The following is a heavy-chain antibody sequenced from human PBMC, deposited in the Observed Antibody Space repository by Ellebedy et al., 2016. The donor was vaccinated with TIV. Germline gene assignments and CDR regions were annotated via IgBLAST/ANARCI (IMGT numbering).Heavy chain of an antibody. CDR3: ARGIEQWLTY. V-gene: IGHV4-31*11. CDR2: IYSGGST. CDR1: GGSISSGGHS. J-gene: IGHJ4*02. Sequence: SETLSLTXGVSGGSISSGGHSWSWIRQHPGKGLEWIGYIYSGGSTYYSPSLKSRVTISLDTSKNQFSLKLTSVTAADTAVYYCARGIEQWLTYWGQGTLVTVSS. D-gene: IGHD6-19*01.